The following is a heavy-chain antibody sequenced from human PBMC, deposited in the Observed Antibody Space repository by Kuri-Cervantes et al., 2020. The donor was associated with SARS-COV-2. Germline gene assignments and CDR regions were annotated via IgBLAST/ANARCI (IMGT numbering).Heavy chain of an antibody. CDR1: SRSISTFY. J-gene: IGHJ4*02. Sequence: SETLSLTCSVSSRSISTFYWSWIRQFPGKRLEWIGYVYYTGVAKYNPSLKSRVTMSVDTSKNQFSLRLSSVTPADTAIYSCARGRPLVDYWGQGTLVTVSS. V-gene: IGHV4-59*01. CDR3: ARGRPLVDY. CDR2: VYYTGVA.